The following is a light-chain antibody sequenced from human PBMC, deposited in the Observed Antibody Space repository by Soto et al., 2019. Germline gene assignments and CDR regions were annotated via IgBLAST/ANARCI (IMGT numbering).Light chain of an antibody. J-gene: IGLJ3*02. Sequence: QSVLTQPPSVSGAPGQRVTISCTGSSSNIGAGYDVHWYQQLPGTAPKLLIYGNSNRPSGVPDRFPGSKSGTSASLAITGLQAQDEADYYCQSYDSSRKVFGGGTKLTVL. CDR1: SSNIGAGYD. CDR3: QSYDSSRKV. CDR2: GNS. V-gene: IGLV1-40*01.